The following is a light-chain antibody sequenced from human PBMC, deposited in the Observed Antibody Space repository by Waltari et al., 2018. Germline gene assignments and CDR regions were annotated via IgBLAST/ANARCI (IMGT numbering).Light chain of an antibody. V-gene: IGKV3-11*01. CDR2: DTS. CDR1: ESVFGH. Sequence: EIVLTQSPATLSVSPGERATLSCRASESVFGHLAWYQQKPGQAPRLLIFDTSKRAPGIPARFSGSGYGTDFTLTINSLETEDFALYYCQQRSIWPLTFGGGTKV. CDR3: QQRSIWPLT. J-gene: IGKJ4*01.